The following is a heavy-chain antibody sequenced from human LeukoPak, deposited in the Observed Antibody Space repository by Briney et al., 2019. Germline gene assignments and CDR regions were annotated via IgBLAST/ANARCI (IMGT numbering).Heavy chain of an antibody. D-gene: IGHD5-18*01. J-gene: IGHJ4*02. CDR1: GGSFSGYY. CDR3: ARRQLWSYYFDY. Sequence: PSETLSLTCAVYGGSFSGYYWSWIRQPPGKGLEWIGEINHSGSTNYNPSLKSRVTISVDTSKNQSSLKLSSVTAADTAVYYCARRQLWSYYFDYWGQGTLVTVSS. V-gene: IGHV4-34*01. CDR2: INHSGST.